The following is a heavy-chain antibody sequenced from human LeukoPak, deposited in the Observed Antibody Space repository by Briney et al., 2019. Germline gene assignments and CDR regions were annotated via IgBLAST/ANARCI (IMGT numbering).Heavy chain of an antibody. J-gene: IGHJ5*02. Sequence: GGSLRLSCAASGFTFSSYAMHWVRQAPGKGLEWVAVISYDGSNKYYADSVKGRFTISRDNSKNTLYLQMNSLRAEDTAVYYCAKEVQENWFDPWGQGTLVTVSS. CDR1: GFTFSSYA. D-gene: IGHD1-1*01. CDR2: ISYDGSNK. CDR3: AKEVQENWFDP. V-gene: IGHV3-30*01.